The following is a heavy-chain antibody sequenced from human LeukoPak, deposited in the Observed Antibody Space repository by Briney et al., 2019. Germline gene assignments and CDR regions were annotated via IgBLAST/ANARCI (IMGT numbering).Heavy chain of an antibody. V-gene: IGHV4-30-4*08. D-gene: IGHD4-17*01. Sequence: SETLSLTCTVSGGSISSGDYYWSWIRQPPGKGLEWIGYIYYSGSTYYNPSLKSRITISVDTSKTQFSLKLSSVIAADTAVYFCAREFLRVDAFDIWGQGTMVTVSS. CDR2: IYYSGST. CDR3: AREFLRVDAFDI. J-gene: IGHJ3*02. CDR1: GGSISSGDYY.